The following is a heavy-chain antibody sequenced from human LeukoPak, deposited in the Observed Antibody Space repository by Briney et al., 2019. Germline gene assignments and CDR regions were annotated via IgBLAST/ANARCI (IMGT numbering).Heavy chain of an antibody. D-gene: IGHD5-18*01. CDR1: GGSISSYY. CDR2: IYYSGST. CDR3: ARHGYGPFDY. Sequence: SETLSLTCTVSGGSISSYYWSWIRQPPGKGLEWIGYIYYSGSTNYNPSLKSRVTISVDTSKNQFSLKLSSVTAADTAVYYCARHGYGPFDYWGQGTLVTVSS. J-gene: IGHJ4*02. V-gene: IGHV4-59*08.